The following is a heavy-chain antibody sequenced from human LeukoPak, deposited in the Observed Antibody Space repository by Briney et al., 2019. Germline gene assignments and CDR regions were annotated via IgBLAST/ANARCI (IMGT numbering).Heavy chain of an antibody. CDR2: IYTSGST. Sequence: PSETLSLTSTLSGGSISSYYWSCSRQPPGKRLEWIGRIYTSGSTNYNPSLKSRVTMSVDTSKNQFSLKLSSVTAADTAVYYCARDTSVGLDYWGQGTLVTVSS. J-gene: IGHJ4*02. V-gene: IGHV4-4*07. CDR3: ARDTSVGLDY. CDR1: GGSISSYY. D-gene: IGHD4-23*01.